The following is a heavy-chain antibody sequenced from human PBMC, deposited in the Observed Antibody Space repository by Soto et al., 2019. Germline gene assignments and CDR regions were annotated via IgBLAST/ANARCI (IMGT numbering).Heavy chain of an antibody. CDR2: IYYSGST. CDR3: ARDVAVAAAGKGIGYYYYYMDV. CDR1: GGSISSYY. D-gene: IGHD6-13*01. Sequence: SETLSLTCTVSGGSISSYYWSWIRQPPGKGLEWIGYIYYSGSTNYNPSLKSRVTISVDTSKNQFSLKLSSVTAADTAVYYCARDVAVAAAGKGIGYYYYYMDVWGKGTTVTVSS. V-gene: IGHV4-59*01. J-gene: IGHJ6*03.